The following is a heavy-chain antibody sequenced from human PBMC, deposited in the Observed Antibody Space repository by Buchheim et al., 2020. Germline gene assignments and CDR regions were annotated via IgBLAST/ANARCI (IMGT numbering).Heavy chain of an antibody. CDR2: TNSDGSST. D-gene: IGHD1-26*01. CDR1: GFTFSSYW. J-gene: IGHJ4*02. V-gene: IGHV3-74*03. CDR3: ARGRGAEGRGFDY. Sequence: EVQVVESGGGLVQPGGSLRLSCAASGFTFSSYWMHWVRQAPGKGLVWVSRTNSDGSSTTYAGSVKGRFTISRDNAKNTLYPQMNSLRADDTAVYYCARGRGAEGRGFDYWGQGTL.